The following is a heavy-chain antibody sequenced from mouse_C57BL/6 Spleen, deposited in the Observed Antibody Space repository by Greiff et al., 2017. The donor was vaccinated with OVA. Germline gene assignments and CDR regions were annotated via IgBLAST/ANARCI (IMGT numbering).Heavy chain of an antibody. CDR1: GYTFTSYW. CDR2: IHPNSGST. Sequence: QVQLQQPGAELVKPGASVKLSCKASGYTFTSYWMHWVKQRPGQGLEWIGMIHPNSGSTNYNEKFKSKATLTVDKSSSTAYMQLSSLTSEDSAVYYCARQRLRDGDYFDYWGQGTTLTVSS. D-gene: IGHD2-4*01. CDR3: ARQRLRDGDYFDY. J-gene: IGHJ2*01. V-gene: IGHV1-64*01.